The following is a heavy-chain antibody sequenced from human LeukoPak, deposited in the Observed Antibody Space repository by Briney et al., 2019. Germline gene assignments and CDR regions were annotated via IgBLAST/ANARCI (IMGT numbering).Heavy chain of an antibody. D-gene: IGHD2-2*01. Sequence: PGGSLRLSCAASRFIVSDYYMSCIRQDPGKGREWVSYISTSGSTIYYADSVKGRFTISRDSSKNTLYLQMNSLRAEDTAVYYCARVIPAAAAYNWFDPWGQGTLVTVSS. CDR1: RFIVSDYY. CDR3: ARVIPAAAAYNWFDP. V-gene: IGHV3-11*04. CDR2: ISTSGSTI. J-gene: IGHJ5*02.